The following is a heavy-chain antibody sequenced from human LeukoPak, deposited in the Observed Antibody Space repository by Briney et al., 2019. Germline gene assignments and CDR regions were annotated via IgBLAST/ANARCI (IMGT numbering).Heavy chain of an antibody. CDR2: VYYSGNT. V-gene: IGHV4-59*12. CDR3: ARELDGNGGWFDT. CDR1: GYSISDYY. Sequence: SEALSLPCTFSGYSISDYYWTWIRQPPGKGLEWIGEVYYSGNTHYNPSLKSRVTISIGTSKNQFFRRLRSVTAAGTALYYCARELDGNGGWFDTWGQGALVTVSS. J-gene: IGHJ5*02. D-gene: IGHD3-10*01.